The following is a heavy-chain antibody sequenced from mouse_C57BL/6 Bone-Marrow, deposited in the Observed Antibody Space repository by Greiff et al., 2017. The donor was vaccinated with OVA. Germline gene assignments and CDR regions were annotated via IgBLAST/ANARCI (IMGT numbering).Heavy chain of an antibody. D-gene: IGHD1-1*01. CDR1: GFNIKDDY. J-gene: IGHJ3*01. CDR2: IDPENGDT. CDR3: TTTVVATPAWFAY. V-gene: IGHV14-4*01. Sequence: VQLQQSGAELVRPGASVKLSCTASGFNIKDDYMHWVKQRPEQGLEWIGWIDPENGDTEYASKFQGKATITADTSSNTAYLQLSSLTSEDTAVYYCTTTVVATPAWFAYWGQGTLGTVSA.